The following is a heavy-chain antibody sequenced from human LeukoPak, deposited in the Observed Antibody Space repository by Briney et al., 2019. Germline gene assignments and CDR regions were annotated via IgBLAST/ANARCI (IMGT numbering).Heavy chain of an antibody. D-gene: IGHD1-26*01. CDR2: ISASVGST. Sequence: GGSLRLSCAASGFTFSSYAMSWVRQAPGKGLEWVSSISASVGSTYYADSVKGRFTISRDNSKNTLYLQMNSLRAEDTAVYYCAKEESGSYSNFDYWGQGTLVTVSS. V-gene: IGHV3-23*01. J-gene: IGHJ4*02. CDR3: AKEESGSYSNFDY. CDR1: GFTFSSYA.